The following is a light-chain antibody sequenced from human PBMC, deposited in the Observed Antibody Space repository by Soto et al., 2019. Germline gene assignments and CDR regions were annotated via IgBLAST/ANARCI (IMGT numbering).Light chain of an antibody. J-gene: IGLJ2*01. Sequence: QSALTQPASVSGSPGQSITISCTGTSSDVGGYNFVSWYQQHPDKAPKLMIYEVSNRPSGVSNRFSGSKSGNTASLTISGLHAEDEADYYCSSYTSSSTLLFGGGTKVTVL. CDR3: SSYTSSSTLL. CDR1: SSDVGGYNF. CDR2: EVS. V-gene: IGLV2-14*01.